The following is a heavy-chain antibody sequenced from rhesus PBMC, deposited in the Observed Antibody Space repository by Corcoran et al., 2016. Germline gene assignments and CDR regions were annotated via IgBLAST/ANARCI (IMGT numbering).Heavy chain of an antibody. CDR2: ISSDRSTK. CDR3: TRFDY. CDR1: GFTFNMYG. J-gene: IGHJ4*01. Sequence: EVQLVESGRGLVQPGGSLRLSCEGSGFTFNMYGLHWVRHAPGKGLEWVAVISSDRSTKYLADSVKDRFTISRDNSNNMVYLQMNNLKLEDTAVYYCTRFDYWGQGVVVTVSS. V-gene: IGHV3-54*02.